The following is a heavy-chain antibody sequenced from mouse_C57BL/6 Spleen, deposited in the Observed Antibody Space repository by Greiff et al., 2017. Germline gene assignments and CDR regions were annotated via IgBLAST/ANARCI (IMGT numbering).Heavy chain of an antibody. CDR3: ARSNTAVVEFDY. J-gene: IGHJ2*01. Sequence: QVQLQQPGAELVKPGASVKLSCKASGYTFTSYWMHWVKQRPGRGLEWIGRIDPNSGGTKYNEKFKSKATLTVDKSSSTAYMQLSSLTSEVSAVYYGARSNTAVVEFDYWGQGTTLTVSS. CDR2: IDPNSGGT. CDR1: GYTFTSYW. D-gene: IGHD1-1*01. V-gene: IGHV1-72*01.